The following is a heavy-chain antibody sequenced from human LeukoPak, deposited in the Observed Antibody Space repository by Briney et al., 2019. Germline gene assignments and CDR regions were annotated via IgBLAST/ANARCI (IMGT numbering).Heavy chain of an antibody. D-gene: IGHD4-23*01. CDR1: GYTFTGYY. V-gene: IGHV1-2*02. CDR2: INPNSGGT. Sequence: ASVKVSCKASGYTFTGYYMHWVRQAPGQGLEWMGWINPNSGGTNYAQKFQGRVTMTRDTSITTAYMELSRLSSDDTAVYYCSRHLGKVTNDWYFDLWGRGTLVTVSS. CDR3: SRHLGKVTNDWYFDL. J-gene: IGHJ2*01.